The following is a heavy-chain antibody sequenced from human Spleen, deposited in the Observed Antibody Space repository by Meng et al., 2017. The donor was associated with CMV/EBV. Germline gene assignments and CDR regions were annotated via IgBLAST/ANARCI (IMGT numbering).Heavy chain of an antibody. V-gene: IGHV1-2*02. D-gene: IGHD2-2*02. CDR1: GYTFTDYY. CDR2: INPNSGGT. J-gene: IGHJ6*02. Sequence: ASVKVSCKASGYTFTDYYMHWVRQAPGQGLEWMGWINPNSGGTNYAQKFQGRVTMTRDTSISTAYMELSRLRSDDTAVYYCARDQDIVVVPAAIQKSRGYYYYGMDVWGQGTTVTVSS. CDR3: ARDQDIVVVPAAIQKSRGYYYYGMDV.